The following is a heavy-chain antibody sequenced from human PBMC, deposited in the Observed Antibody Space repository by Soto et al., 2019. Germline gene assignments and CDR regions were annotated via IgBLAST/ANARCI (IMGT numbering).Heavy chain of an antibody. CDR1: GFTFSSYA. D-gene: IGHD2-15*01. CDR2: ISGRGVTT. J-gene: IGHJ3*02. V-gene: IGHV3-23*01. Sequence: EMQLLESGGDLVQPGGSLRLSCAASGFTFSSYAMTWVRQAPGKGLEYVSAISGRGVTTYYADSMKGRFTISRDNSKNTKYLQLNSLRANDTAVHYCAKDRDDIGMVDAFEIWGQGTMVTVSS. CDR3: AKDRDDIGMVDAFEI.